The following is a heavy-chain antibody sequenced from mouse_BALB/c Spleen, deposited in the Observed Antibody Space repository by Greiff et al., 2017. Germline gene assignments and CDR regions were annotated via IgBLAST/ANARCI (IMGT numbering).Heavy chain of an antibody. Sequence: VQLQQPGAELVRPGASVKLSCKASGYTFTSYWINWVKQRPGQGLEWIGNIYPSDSYTNYNQKFKDKATLTVDKSSSTAYMQLSSPTSEDSAVYYCTRGRAVPYFDYWGQGTTLTVSS. CDR3: TRGRAVPYFDY. CDR1: GYTFTSYW. CDR2: IYPSDSYT. J-gene: IGHJ2*01. D-gene: IGHD3-3*01. V-gene: IGHV1-69*02.